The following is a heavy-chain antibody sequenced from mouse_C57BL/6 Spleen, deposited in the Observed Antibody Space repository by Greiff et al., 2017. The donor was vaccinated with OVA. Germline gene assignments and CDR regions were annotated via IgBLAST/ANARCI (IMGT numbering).Heavy chain of an antibody. CDR1: GYSITSGYY. J-gene: IGHJ4*01. CDR2: ISYDGSN. CDR3: AGNIYSDYDAYAMDY. V-gene: IGHV3-6*01. D-gene: IGHD2-4*01. Sequence: EVQLQESGPGLVKPSQSLSLTCSVTGYSITSGYYWNWIRQFPGNKLEWMGYISYDGSNNYNPSLKNRISITRDTSKNQFFLKLNSVTTEDTATYYCAGNIYSDYDAYAMDYGGQGTSVTVSS.